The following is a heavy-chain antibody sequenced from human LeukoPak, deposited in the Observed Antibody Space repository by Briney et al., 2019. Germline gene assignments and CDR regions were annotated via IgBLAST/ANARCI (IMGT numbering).Heavy chain of an antibody. CDR2: ISSSSSYI. CDR3: ARDYSSGWYGDY. D-gene: IGHD6-19*01. J-gene: IGHJ4*02. Sequence: GGSLRLSCAASGFTFSSYSMNWVRQAPGKGLEWVSSISSSSSYIYYADSVKGRFTISRDNAKNSLYLQMNSLRAEDTAVYYCARDYSSGWYGDYWGQGTLVTVSS. V-gene: IGHV3-21*01. CDR1: GFTFSSYS.